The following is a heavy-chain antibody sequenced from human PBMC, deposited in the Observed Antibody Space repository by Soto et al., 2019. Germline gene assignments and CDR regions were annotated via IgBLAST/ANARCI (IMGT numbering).Heavy chain of an antibody. Sequence: ASVKVSCKASGYTFTGYYMPWVRQAPGQGLGWMGWINPNSGGTNYAQKFQGRVTMTRDTSISTAYMELSRLRSDDTAVYYCARESSCYYVYWGQGTLVTAPQ. V-gene: IGHV1-2*02. J-gene: IGHJ4*02. D-gene: IGHD3-22*01. CDR1: GYTFTGYY. CDR2: INPNSGGT. CDR3: ARESSCYYVY.